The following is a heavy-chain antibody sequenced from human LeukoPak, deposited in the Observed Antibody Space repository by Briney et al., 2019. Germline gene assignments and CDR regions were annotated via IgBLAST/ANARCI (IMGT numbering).Heavy chain of an antibody. CDR1: GYTLTELS. Sequence: ASVKVSCKVSGYTLTELSMHWVRQAPGKGLEWMGGFDPEDGETIYAQKFQGRVTITADESTSTAYMELSSLRSEDTAVYYCARGLEMATTSDAFDIWGQGTMVTVSS. V-gene: IGHV1-24*01. J-gene: IGHJ3*02. D-gene: IGHD5-24*01. CDR3: ARGLEMATTSDAFDI. CDR2: FDPEDGET.